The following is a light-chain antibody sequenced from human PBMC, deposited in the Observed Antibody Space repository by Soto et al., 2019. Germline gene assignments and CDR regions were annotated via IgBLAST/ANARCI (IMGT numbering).Light chain of an antibody. CDR3: QQYGSLGT. CDR2: GTS. CDR1: QSFSSSY. Sequence: ENLLTQSPGTLSLSPGERATLSCRASQSFSSSYLAWYQQKPGQAPRLLIYGTSTRATGVPDRFSGSGSQTDFTLTISRLEPEDFAVYYCQQYGSLGTFGQGTRVEIK. V-gene: IGKV3-20*01. J-gene: IGKJ1*01.